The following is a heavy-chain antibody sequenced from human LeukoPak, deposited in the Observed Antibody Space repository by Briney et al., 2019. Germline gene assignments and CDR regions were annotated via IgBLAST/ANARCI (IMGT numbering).Heavy chain of an antibody. D-gene: IGHD4-17*01. CDR3: ARSRTYGDYGRGLDY. Sequence: GGSLRLSCAASGFISSSYWMHWVRQPPWKGLVYIACINTDGFSTSYADSVKGRFTISRDNAKNTLYLQMNSLRAEDTAVYYCARSRTYGDYGRGLDYWGQGTLVTVSS. J-gene: IGHJ4*02. CDR1: GFISSSYW. V-gene: IGHV3-74*01. CDR2: INTDGFST.